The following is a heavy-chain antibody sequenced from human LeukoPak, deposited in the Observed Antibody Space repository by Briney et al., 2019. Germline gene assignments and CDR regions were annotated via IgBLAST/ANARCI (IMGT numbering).Heavy chain of an antibody. CDR3: ALIVVVPAAIPLLWFDY. J-gene: IGHJ4*02. CDR2: IYHSGST. CDR1: GYSISSGYY. Sequence: SSETLSLTCTVSGYSISSGYYWGWIRQPPGKGLEWIGSIYHSGSTYYNPSLKSRVTISVDTSKNQFSLKLSSVTAADTAVYYCALIVVVPAAIPLLWFDYWGQGTLVTVSS. D-gene: IGHD2-2*02. V-gene: IGHV4-38-2*02.